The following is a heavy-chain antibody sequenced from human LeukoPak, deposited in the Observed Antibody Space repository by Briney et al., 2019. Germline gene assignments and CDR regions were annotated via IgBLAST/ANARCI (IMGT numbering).Heavy chain of an antibody. CDR2: ISYDGSNK. CDR1: GFTFRSYG. Sequence: GGSVRLSWAAWGFTFRSYGMHGVRQAAGKGGEGVAVISYDGSNKYYADSVKGRFTISRDNSKNTLYLQMNSLRAEDTAVYYCAKDLRQLWFFDYWGQGTLVTVSS. J-gene: IGHJ4*02. V-gene: IGHV3-30*18. D-gene: IGHD5-18*01. CDR3: AKDLRQLWFFDY.